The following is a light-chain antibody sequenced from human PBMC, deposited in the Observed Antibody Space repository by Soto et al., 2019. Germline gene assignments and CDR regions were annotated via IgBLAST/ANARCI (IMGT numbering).Light chain of an antibody. CDR1: QSIRSW. V-gene: IGKV1-5*01. J-gene: IGKJ1*01. Sequence: DIQMTQSPSTLSASVGDRVTITCRASQSIRSWLAWYQQKPGKAPKLLIYDASSLKSGVPSRFSGSGSGTEFTLIISSLQPDDFATYYCQQYNSYSPEGTFGQGTKVDIK. CDR2: DAS. CDR3: QQYNSYSPEGT.